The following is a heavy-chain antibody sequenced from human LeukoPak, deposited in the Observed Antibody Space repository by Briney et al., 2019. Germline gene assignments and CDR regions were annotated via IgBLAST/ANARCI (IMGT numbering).Heavy chain of an antibody. J-gene: IGHJ4*02. V-gene: IGHV3-30*02. Sequence: GGSLRLSCAASGFTFSSYGMHWVRQAPGKGLEWVAVIWYDGSNKYYADSVKGRFTISRDNSINTLYLQMRSLRVEDTGVYYCVKDSSTTWFGRDSEWGRGTLVIVSS. D-gene: IGHD3-10*01. CDR2: IWYDGSNK. CDR1: GFTFSSYG. CDR3: VKDSSTTWFGRDSE.